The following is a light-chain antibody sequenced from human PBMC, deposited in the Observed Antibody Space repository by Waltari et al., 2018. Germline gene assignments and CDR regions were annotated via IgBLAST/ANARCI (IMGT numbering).Light chain of an antibody. J-gene: IGKJ4*01. CDR3: QQYNNWPGLT. CDR2: GAS. V-gene: IGKV3-15*01. CDR1: QSISTN. Sequence: VVMTQSPATLSVSPGERVTLSCRTSQSISTNLAWYQQKPGQVPRLLIYGASTRATGVLVRFSGSGSGTEFTLTISSLQSEDFAVYYCQQYNNWPGLTFGGGTKVEIK.